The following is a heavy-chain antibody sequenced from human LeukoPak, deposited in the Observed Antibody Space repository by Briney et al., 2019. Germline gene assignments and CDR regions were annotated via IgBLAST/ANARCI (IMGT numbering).Heavy chain of an antibody. Sequence: ASVKVSCKASGYTFTGYYMHWVRQAPGQGLEWMGWINTNSGGTIYSQNFQGRITMTRDPSITTAYMELSSLRSDDTAVYYCARDYSTSCWDSWGQGTLVTVSS. CDR2: INTNSGGT. J-gene: IGHJ4*02. V-gene: IGHV1-2*02. CDR1: GYTFTGYY. CDR3: ARDYSTSCWDS. D-gene: IGHD6-13*01.